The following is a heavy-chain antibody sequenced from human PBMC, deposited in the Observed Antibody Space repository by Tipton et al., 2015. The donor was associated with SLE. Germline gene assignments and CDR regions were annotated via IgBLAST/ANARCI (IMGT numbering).Heavy chain of an antibody. V-gene: IGHV3-74*01. CDR2: INRDGSIT. D-gene: IGHD2-15*01. CDR1: GFTFSSYW. J-gene: IGHJ4*02. Sequence: SLRLSCAASGFTFSSYWMHRVRQAPGKGLVWVSRINRDGSITSYVDSVKGRFTISRDNSKNTLFLQMNCLRGEDTAMYYCAKGAAANEIDYWGQGTLVTVPS. CDR3: AKGAAANEIDY.